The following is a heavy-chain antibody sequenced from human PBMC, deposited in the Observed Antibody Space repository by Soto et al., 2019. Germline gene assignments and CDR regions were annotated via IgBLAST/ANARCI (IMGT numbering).Heavy chain of an antibody. V-gene: IGHV1-69*01. CDR1: GGTFSSYA. D-gene: IGHD3-3*01. CDR3: ARDGGVDYDFWSGYSDY. Sequence: QVQLVQSGAEVKKPGSSVKVSCKASGGTFSSYAISWVRQAPGQGLEWMGGMFPIFGTANYAQKFQGRVTITADESTSTAYMELSSLRSEDTAVYYCARDGGVDYDFWSGYSDYWGQGTLVTVSS. J-gene: IGHJ4*02. CDR2: MFPIFGTA.